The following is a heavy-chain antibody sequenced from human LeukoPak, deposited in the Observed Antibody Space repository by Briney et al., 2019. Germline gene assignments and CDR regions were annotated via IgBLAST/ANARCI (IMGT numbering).Heavy chain of an antibody. CDR1: GFTVGSNY. Sequence: GGPLRLSCAASGFTVGSNYMSWVRQAPGKGLEWVSVIYSGGSTYYADSVKGRFTISRDNSKNTLYLQMNSLRAEDTAVYYCAREYYGGYFDYWGQGTLVTVSS. CDR3: AREYYGGYFDY. CDR2: IYSGGST. D-gene: IGHD4-23*01. J-gene: IGHJ4*02. V-gene: IGHV3-66*01.